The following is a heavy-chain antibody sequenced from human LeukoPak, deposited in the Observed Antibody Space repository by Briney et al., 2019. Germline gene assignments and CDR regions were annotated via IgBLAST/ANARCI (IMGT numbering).Heavy chain of an antibody. CDR2: MNPNSGNT. J-gene: IGHJ6*02. V-gene: IGHV1-8*01. D-gene: IGHD3-10*01. CDR1: GYTFTSYD. Sequence: VASVKVSCKASGYTFTSYDINWVRQATGQGLEWMGWMNPNSGNTGYAQKFQGRVTMTRNTSISTAYMELSSLRSEDTAVYYCARGCIGSPIGSYYYYGMDVWGQGTTVTVSS. CDR3: ARGCIGSPIGSYYYYGMDV.